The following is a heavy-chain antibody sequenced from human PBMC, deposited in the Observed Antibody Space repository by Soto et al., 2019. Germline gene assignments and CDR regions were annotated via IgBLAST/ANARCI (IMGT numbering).Heavy chain of an antibody. CDR2: ISYDGSNK. CDR1: GFTFSSYA. Sequence: TGGSLRLSCAASGFTFSSYAMHWVRQAPGKGLEWVAVISYDGSNKYYADSVKGRFTISRDNSKNTLYLQMNSLRAEDTAVYYCARDLAYYDFWSGYYIGYYYYGMDVWGQGTTVTVSS. D-gene: IGHD3-3*01. J-gene: IGHJ6*02. V-gene: IGHV3-30-3*01. CDR3: ARDLAYYDFWSGYYIGYYYYGMDV.